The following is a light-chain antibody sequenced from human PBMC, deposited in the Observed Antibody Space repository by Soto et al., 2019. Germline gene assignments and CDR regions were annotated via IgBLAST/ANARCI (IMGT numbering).Light chain of an antibody. V-gene: IGLV2-14*01. Sequence: QSVLTQPASVSGSPGQSITFSCTGTSSDVGAYNYVSWYQQHPGKAPKLMIYEVSNWPSGVSNRFSGSKSGNTASLTISGLQAEDEADYYCSSYTSSSTLVFGGGTKVTVL. CDR3: SSYTSSSTLV. CDR1: SSDVGAYNY. J-gene: IGLJ3*02. CDR2: EVS.